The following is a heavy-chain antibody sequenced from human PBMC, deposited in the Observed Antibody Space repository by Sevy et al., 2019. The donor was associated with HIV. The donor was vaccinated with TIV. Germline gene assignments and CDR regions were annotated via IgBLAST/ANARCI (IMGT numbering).Heavy chain of an antibody. J-gene: IGHJ6*02. CDR1: GFSISSFW. Sequence: GGSLRLSCAASGFSISSFWMNWVRQTPGKGLEWLANINQDGSKRYFVDSVKGRFTISRDNAKNSLYLQMNSLRAEDTAVYYCARDCSSSSCLWGMDVWGQGTTVTVSS. CDR3: ARDCSSSSCLWGMDV. D-gene: IGHD2-2*01. CDR2: INQDGSKR. V-gene: IGHV3-7*03.